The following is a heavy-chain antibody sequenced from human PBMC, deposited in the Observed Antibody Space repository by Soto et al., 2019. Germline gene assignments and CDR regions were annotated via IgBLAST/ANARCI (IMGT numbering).Heavy chain of an antibody. CDR3: ARDQSLSTSSYARGHCYYSYGMDF. CDR1: GGTFSSYA. CDR2: IIPIFGTA. V-gene: IGHV1-69*13. Sequence: SVKVSCKASGGTFSSYAISWVRQAPGQGLEWMGGIIPIFGTANYAQKFQGRVTITADESTSTAYMELSSVRSEDTAVYYCARDQSLSTSSYARGHCYYSYGMDFWGQGTTVTVSS. D-gene: IGHD2-2*01. J-gene: IGHJ6*02.